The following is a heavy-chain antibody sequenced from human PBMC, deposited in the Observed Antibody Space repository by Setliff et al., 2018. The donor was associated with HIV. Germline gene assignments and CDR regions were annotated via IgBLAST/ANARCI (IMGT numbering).Heavy chain of an antibody. J-gene: IGHJ4*02. Sequence: ASVKVSCKASGYTFTAYYIHWVRQAPGQGLEWMGRINPNSGGTHYAHKFQDRVTMTRDTSISTAYMEVSSLRSDDTAVYYCATDPAAPERTDYWGQGTLVTVSS. V-gene: IGHV1-2*06. CDR2: INPNSGGT. CDR3: ATDPAAPERTDY. CDR1: GYTFTAYY. D-gene: IGHD6-25*01.